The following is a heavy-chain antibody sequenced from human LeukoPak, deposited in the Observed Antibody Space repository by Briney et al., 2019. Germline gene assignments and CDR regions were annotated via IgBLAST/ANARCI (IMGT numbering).Heavy chain of an antibody. CDR3: ARDKRGYSVRGYYYYYMDV. J-gene: IGHJ6*03. D-gene: IGHD5-12*01. V-gene: IGHV1-2*02. CDR2: INPNSGGT. CDR1: GYTFTGYY. Sequence: GASVKVSCKASGYTFTGYYMHWVRQAPGQGLEWMGWINPNSGGTNYAQKFQGRVTMTRDTSISTAYMELSRLRSDDTAVYYCARDKRGYSVRGYYYYYMDVWGKGTTVTISS.